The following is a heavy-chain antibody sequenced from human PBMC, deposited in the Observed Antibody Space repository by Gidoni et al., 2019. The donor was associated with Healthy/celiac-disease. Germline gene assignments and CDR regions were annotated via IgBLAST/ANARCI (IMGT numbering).Heavy chain of an antibody. D-gene: IGHD1-26*01. V-gene: IGHV4-34*01. CDR2: INHSGST. CDR3: ARWSWGLWDY. J-gene: IGHJ4*02. CDR1: GGSFSGYY. Sequence: QVQLQQWGAGLLKPSETLSLTCAVYGGSFSGYYWSWIRQPPGKGLEWIGEINHSGSTNYNPSLKSRVTISVDTSKNQFSLKLSSVTAADTAVYYCARWSWGLWDYWGQGTLVTVSS.